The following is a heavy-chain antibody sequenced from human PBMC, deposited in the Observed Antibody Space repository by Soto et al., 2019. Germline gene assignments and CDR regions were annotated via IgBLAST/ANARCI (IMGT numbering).Heavy chain of an antibody. CDR3: ARDNGSGRQPTFDY. D-gene: IGHD3-10*01. CDR1: GYTFTGYY. V-gene: IGHV1-2*04. CDR2: INPNSGGT. Sequence: ASVKVSCKASGYTFTGYYMHWVRQAPGQGLEWMGWINPNSGGTNYAQKFQGWVTMTRDTSISTAYMELSRLRSDDTAVYYCARDNGSGRQPTFDYWGQGTLVTVSS. J-gene: IGHJ4*02.